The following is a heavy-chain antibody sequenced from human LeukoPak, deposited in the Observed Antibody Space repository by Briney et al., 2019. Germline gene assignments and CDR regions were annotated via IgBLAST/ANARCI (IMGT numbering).Heavy chain of an antibody. D-gene: IGHD2-2*01. CDR3: AKAHCSSASCSRADN. V-gene: IGHV3-23*01. CDR2: IDGSGGTT. J-gene: IGHJ4*02. Sequence: GGSLRLSCAASGFTFTRNAMAWVRQAPGKGLEWVSAIDGSGGTTYYADSVKGRVRISRVQSTNTVYLQMNSLRADDTAVYYCAKAHCSSASCSRADNWGQGTLATVSS. CDR1: GFTFTRNA.